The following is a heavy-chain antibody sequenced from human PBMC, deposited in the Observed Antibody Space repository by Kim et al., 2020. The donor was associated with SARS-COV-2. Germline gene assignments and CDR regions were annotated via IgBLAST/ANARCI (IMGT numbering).Heavy chain of an antibody. V-gene: IGHV3-23*01. D-gene: IGHD3-22*01. Sequence: GGSPRLSCAASGFTFNRYAMSWVRQAPGKGLEWVSSVSGSGDTKYYADSVKGRFTISRDNSKNTLYLQMNRLRAEDTGIYYCAKDRRITVIVVVTDNSGFDYWGQGTPVTVSS. CDR1: GFTFNRYA. CDR3: AKDRRITVIVVVTDNSGFDY. CDR2: VSGSGDTK. J-gene: IGHJ4*02.